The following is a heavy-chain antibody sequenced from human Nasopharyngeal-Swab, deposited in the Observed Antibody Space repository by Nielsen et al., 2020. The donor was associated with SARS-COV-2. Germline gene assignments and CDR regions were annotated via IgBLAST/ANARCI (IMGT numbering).Heavy chain of an antibody. CDR2: IYYSGST. D-gene: IGHD3-10*01. CDR1: GGSISSSSYY. Sequence: GSLRLSCTVSGGSISSSSYYWGWIRQPPGKGLEWIGSIYYSGSTHYNPSLKSRVTISVDTSKNQFSLKLSSVTAADTAVYYCARERGRGGIWNYYYYYMDVWGKGTTVTVSS. V-gene: IGHV4-39*07. CDR3: ARERGRGGIWNYYYYYMDV. J-gene: IGHJ6*03.